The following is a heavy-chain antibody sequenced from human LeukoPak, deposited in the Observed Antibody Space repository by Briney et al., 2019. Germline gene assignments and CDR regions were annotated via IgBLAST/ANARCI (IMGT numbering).Heavy chain of an antibody. V-gene: IGHV4-34*01. Sequence: PSETLSLTCAVYGGSFSGHYWSWIRQPPGQGLEWLAEINHGGSTSYSPSLKSRVTISVDTSKNQFSLKLSSVTAADTAVYYCARDFGSVTTGEYYFDYWGQGTLVTVSS. CDR3: ARDFGSVTTGEYYFDY. J-gene: IGHJ4*02. CDR1: GGSFSGHY. D-gene: IGHD4-17*01. CDR2: INHGGST.